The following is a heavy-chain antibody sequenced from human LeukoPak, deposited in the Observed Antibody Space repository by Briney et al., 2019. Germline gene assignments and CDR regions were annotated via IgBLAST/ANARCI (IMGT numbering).Heavy chain of an antibody. V-gene: IGHV1-18*01. CDR1: GYTFTSYG. D-gene: IGHD3-22*01. CDR2: ISAYNGNT. Sequence: ASVKVSCRASGYTFTSYGISWVRQAPGQGLEGMGWISAYNGNTNYAQKLQGRVTMTTDTSTSTAYMELRSLRSDDTAVYYCARPTYYYDSSGYYSTPGFDYWGQGTLVTVSS. J-gene: IGHJ4*02. CDR3: ARPTYYYDSSGYYSTPGFDY.